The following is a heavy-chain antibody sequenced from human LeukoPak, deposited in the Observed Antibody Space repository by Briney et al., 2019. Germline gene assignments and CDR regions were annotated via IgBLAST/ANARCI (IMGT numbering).Heavy chain of an antibody. V-gene: IGHV1-69*05. D-gene: IGHD3-22*01. CDR3: ARGYYDSSGYSDYYHYYMDV. CDR2: IIPIFGTA. J-gene: IGHJ6*03. CDR1: GGTFSSYA. Sequence: GASVKVSCKASGGTFSSYAISWVRQAPGQGLEWMGGIIPIFGTANYAQKFQGRVTITMDESTSTAYMELSSLRSEDTAVYYCARGYYDSSGYSDYYHYYMDVWGKGTTVTVSS.